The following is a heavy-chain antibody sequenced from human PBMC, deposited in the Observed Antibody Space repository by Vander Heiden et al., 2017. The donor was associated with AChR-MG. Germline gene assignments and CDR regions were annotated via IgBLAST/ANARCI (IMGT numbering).Heavy chain of an antibody. CDR1: GYTFTSYY. V-gene: IGHV1-46*03. Sequence: QVQLVQSGAEVKKPGASVKVSCKASGYTFTSYYLHWVPQAPGQGLEWMGIINPSGGSTSYAQKFQGRVTMTRDTATSTVYMELSSLRSEDTAVYYCARGIVEMATIIDYWGQGTLVTVSS. J-gene: IGHJ4*02. CDR3: ARGIVEMATIIDY. CDR2: INPSGGST. D-gene: IGHD5-12*01.